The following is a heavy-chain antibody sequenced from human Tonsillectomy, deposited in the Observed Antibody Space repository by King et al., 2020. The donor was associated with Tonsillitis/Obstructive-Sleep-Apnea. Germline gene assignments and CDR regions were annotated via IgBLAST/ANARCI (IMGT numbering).Heavy chain of an antibody. D-gene: IGHD3-16*01. J-gene: IGHJ3*02. CDR3: ARDMMLEAGGDAFDI. CDR2: IYYSGST. CDR1: GGSISSYY. V-gene: IGHV4-59*01. Sequence: VQLQESGPGLVKPSETLSLTCSVSGGSISSYYWIWLRQPPGEGLEWIGYIYYSGSTNYNPSLKDGVTISVDTSKNKFSLQLSSVTAADRAVYYFARDMMLEAGGDAFDIWGQGTIVTVSS.